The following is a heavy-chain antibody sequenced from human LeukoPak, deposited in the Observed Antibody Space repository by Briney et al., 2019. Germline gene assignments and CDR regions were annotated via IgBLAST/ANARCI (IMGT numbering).Heavy chain of an antibody. Sequence: PSETLSLTCTVSGGSISSYYWGWIRQPPGKGLEWIGSIYYSGSTYYNPSLKSRVTISVDTSKNQFSLKLSSVTAADTAVYCCAREGDYYDTSGTLDYWGQGTLVTVSS. J-gene: IGHJ4*02. V-gene: IGHV4-59*12. CDR2: IYYSGST. D-gene: IGHD3-22*01. CDR1: GGSISSYY. CDR3: AREGDYYDTSGTLDY.